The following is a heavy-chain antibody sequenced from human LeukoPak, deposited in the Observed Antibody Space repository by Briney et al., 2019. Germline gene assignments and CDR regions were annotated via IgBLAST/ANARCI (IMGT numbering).Heavy chain of an antibody. CDR2: INHSGST. V-gene: IGHV4-34*01. D-gene: IGHD2-2*01. CDR3: ARGYCSSTSCYPYAFDI. CDR1: GGSFSGYY. J-gene: IGHJ3*02. Sequence: PSETLSLTCAVYGGSFSGYYWSWIRQPPGKGLEWIGEINHSGSTNYNPSFKSRVTISVDTSKNQFSLKLSSVTAADTAVYYCARGYCSSTSCYPYAFDIWGQGTMVTVSS.